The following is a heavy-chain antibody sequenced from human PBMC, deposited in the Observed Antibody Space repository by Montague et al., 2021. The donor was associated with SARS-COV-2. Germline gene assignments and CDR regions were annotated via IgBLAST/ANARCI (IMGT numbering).Heavy chain of an antibody. V-gene: IGHV4-34*01. CDR3: ARGPRISMIVVVITDIWFDP. J-gene: IGHJ5*02. CDR2: INHSGST. CDR1: GGSFSGYY. D-gene: IGHD3-22*01. Sequence: SDTLSLTCAVYGGSFSGYYWSWIRQPPGKGLEWIWEINHSGSTNYNPSPKSRVTISVDTSKNQFSLKLSSVTAADTAVYYCARGPRISMIVVVITDIWFDPWGQGTPVTVSS.